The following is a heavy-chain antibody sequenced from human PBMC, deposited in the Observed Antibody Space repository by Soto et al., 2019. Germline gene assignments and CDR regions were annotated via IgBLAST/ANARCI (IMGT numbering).Heavy chain of an antibody. D-gene: IGHD6-13*01. J-gene: IGHJ4*02. Sequence: SETLSLTCTVSGGSISSGDYYWSWIRQPPGKGLEWIGYIYYSGSTYYNPSLKSRVTISVDTSKNQFSLKLSSVTAADTAVYYCARNLASGYSSSWYSDDWGQGTLVTVSS. CDR3: ARNLASGYSSSWYSDD. CDR2: IYYSGST. V-gene: IGHV4-30-4*01. CDR1: GGSISSGDYY.